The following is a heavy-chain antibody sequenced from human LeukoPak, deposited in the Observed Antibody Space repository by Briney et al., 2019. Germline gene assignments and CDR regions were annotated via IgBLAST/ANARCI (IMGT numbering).Heavy chain of an antibody. CDR1: GFSLSSHW. D-gene: IGHD2-21*01. Sequence: GGSLRLSCAASGFSLSSHWMTWVRQVPGRGPEWVANVNRVGSETYYLDSVKGRFTISKDNAKNSLYLQMNSLRAEDTAVYYCARDIRQGLYYYYYGMDVWGQGTTVTVSS. CDR3: ARDIRQGLYYYYYGMDV. J-gene: IGHJ6*02. V-gene: IGHV3-7*01. CDR2: VNRVGSET.